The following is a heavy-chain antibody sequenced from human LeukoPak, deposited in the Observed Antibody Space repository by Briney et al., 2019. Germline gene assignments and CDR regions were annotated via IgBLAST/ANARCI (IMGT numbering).Heavy chain of an antibody. Sequence: ETLSLTCTVSGGSISSYYWSWVRQAPGKGLEWVANIKQDGSEKYYVDSVKGRFTISRDNAKNSLYLQMNSLRAEDTAVYYCAKIRYDLLTGSYYFDYWGQGTLVTVSS. CDR3: AKIRYDLLTGSYYFDY. CDR1: GGSISSYY. V-gene: IGHV3-7*01. J-gene: IGHJ4*02. CDR2: IKQDGSEK. D-gene: IGHD3-9*01.